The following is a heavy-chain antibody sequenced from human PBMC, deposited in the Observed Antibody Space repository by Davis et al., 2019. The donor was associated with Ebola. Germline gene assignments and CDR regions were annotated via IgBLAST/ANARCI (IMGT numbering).Heavy chain of an antibody. CDR3: AALWSGLYYYGMDV. D-gene: IGHD3-3*01. CDR1: GGSFSGYY. J-gene: IGHJ6*02. Sequence: PSETLSLTCAVYGGSFSGYYWSWIRQPPGKGLEWIGEINHSGSTNYNPSLKSRVTISVDTSKNQFSLKLSSVTAADTAVYYCAALWSGLYYYGMDVWGQGTTVTVSS. V-gene: IGHV4-34*01. CDR2: INHSGST.